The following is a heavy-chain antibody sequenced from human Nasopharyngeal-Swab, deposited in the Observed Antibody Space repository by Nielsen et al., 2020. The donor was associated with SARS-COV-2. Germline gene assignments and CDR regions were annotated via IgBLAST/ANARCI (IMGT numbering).Heavy chain of an antibody. J-gene: IGHJ4*02. V-gene: IGHV3-23*01. CDR2: ISGSGGST. D-gene: IGHD2-2*01. CDR3: AKVKRPIVVVPSATDY. CDR1: GFSFSSYA. Sequence: EYLEIYCAVCGFSFSSYAMSWVRQAPGKGLEWVSAISGSGGSTYYADSVKGRFTISRDNSKNTLYLQMNSLRAEDTAVYYCAKVKRPIVVVPSATDYWGQGTLVTVSS.